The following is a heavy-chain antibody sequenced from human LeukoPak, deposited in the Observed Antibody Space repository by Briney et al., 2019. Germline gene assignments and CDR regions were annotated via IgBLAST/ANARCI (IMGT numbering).Heavy chain of an antibody. CDR2: LWYDGTNE. V-gene: IGHV3-33*01. Sequence: GGSLRLSCAASGFTFNNYGMHWVRQAPGRGLGWGALLWYDGTNENYADSVKGRFTISRDNSKNTMYLQMNNLRAEDTAVYYCARRGTPNAFDLWGQGTMVTVSS. J-gene: IGHJ3*01. CDR1: GFTFNNYG. CDR3: ARRGTPNAFDL. D-gene: IGHD3-16*01.